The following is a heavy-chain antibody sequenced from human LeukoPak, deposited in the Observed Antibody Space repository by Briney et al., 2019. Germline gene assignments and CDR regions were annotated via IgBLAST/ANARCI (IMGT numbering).Heavy chain of an antibody. V-gene: IGHV1-69*05. CDR3: ASERGYSYSRPGWFDP. CDR1: GGTFSSYA. J-gene: IGHJ5*02. CDR2: IIPIFGTA. Sequence: ASVKVSRKASGGTFSSYAISWVRQAPGQGLEWMGGIIPIFGTANYAQKFQGRVTITTDESTSTAYMELSSLRSEDTAVYYCASERGYSYSRPGWFDPWGQGTLVTVSS. D-gene: IGHD5-18*01.